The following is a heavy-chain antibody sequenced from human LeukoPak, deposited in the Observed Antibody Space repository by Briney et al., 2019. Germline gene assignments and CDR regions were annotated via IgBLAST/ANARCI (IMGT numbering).Heavy chain of an antibody. CDR3: AKSHKPLFSGWYYFDY. Sequence: PGGSLRLSCAASGFTFDDYAMHWVRQAPGKGLEWVSGISWNSGSIGYADSVKGRFTISRDNAKNSLYLQMNSLRAEDMALYYCAKSHKPLFSGWYYFDYWGQGTLVTVSS. D-gene: IGHD6-19*01. CDR2: ISWNSGSI. V-gene: IGHV3-9*03. CDR1: GFTFDDYA. J-gene: IGHJ4*02.